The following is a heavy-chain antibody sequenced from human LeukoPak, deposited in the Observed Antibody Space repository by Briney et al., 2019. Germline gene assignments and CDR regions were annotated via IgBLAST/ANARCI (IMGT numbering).Heavy chain of an antibody. CDR3: ARASGSSVSFDRIDY. V-gene: IGHV4-59*12. Sequence: SETLSLTCTVSGGSISSYYWSWIRQPPGKGLEWIRSIYYSGSTYYNPSLKSRVTISVDTSKNQFSLKLSSVTAADTAVYYCARASGSSVSFDRIDYWGQGTLVTVSS. J-gene: IGHJ4*02. CDR2: IYYSGST. D-gene: IGHD1-26*01. CDR1: GGSISSYY.